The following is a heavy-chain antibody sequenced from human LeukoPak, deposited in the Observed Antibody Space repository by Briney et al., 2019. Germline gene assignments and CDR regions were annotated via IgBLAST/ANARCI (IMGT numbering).Heavy chain of an antibody. CDR2: ISTSSSYI. Sequence: PGGSLRLSCAASGFTFSNYRMNWARQAPGKGLEWVSSISTSSSYIFYADSVKGRFTISRDNAKNSLYLQMNSLRAEDTAMYYCARDRGPFYERGDAFDIWGQGTMVTVSS. V-gene: IGHV3-21*01. CDR1: GFTFSNYR. CDR3: ARDRGPFYERGDAFDI. D-gene: IGHD2/OR15-2a*01. J-gene: IGHJ3*02.